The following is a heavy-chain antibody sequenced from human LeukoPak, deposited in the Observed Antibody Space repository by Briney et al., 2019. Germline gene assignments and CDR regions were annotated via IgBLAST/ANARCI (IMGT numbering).Heavy chain of an antibody. V-gene: IGHV3-30-3*01. J-gene: IGHJ4*02. CDR3: ARDQSAGYSSSGSSSWGRLGD. CDR2: VSYDGSDK. CDR1: GFTFSSYA. D-gene: IGHD6-13*01. Sequence: GRFLRLSCAASGFTFSSYAIHWVRQAPGKGLEWVAVVSYDGSDKYYADSVKGRFTISRDNSKNTLYLQMNSLTTEDTAVYYCARDQSAGYSSSGSSSWGRLGDWGQGTLVTVSS.